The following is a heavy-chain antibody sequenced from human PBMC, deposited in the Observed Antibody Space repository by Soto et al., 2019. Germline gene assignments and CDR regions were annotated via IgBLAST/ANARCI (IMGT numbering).Heavy chain of an antibody. J-gene: IGHJ4*02. D-gene: IGHD3-3*01. CDR3: ARDGVGPFDY. CDR1: GGSVSTYY. CDR2: TSYSGNT. V-gene: IGHV4-59*02. Sequence: QVQLQESGPGLLKPSETLSLTCTISGGSVSTYYWSWIRQPPGKELEWIGLTSYSGNTNYNPSLKSRFAIAVDTSKNQFSLTLSSVTAADTAVYYCARDGVGPFDYWGQGTLVTVSS.